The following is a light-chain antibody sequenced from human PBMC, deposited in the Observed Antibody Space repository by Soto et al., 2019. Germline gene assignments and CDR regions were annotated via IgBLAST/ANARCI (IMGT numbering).Light chain of an antibody. CDR2: DAS. V-gene: IGKV1-5*01. CDR1: QSISSW. J-gene: IGKJ2*01. Sequence: DIQMTQSPSTLSASVGARVTITCRASQSISSWLAWYQQKPGKAPKLLIYDASSLESGVPSRFSGSGSVTEFSLTISSLQPEDSAAYYCLQDYNYPFTFGQGTKVDI. CDR3: LQDYNYPFT.